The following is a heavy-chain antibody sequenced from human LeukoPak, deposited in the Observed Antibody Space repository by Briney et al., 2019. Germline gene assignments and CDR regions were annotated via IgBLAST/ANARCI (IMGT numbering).Heavy chain of an antibody. CDR3: ARGTYYYGSGSYPAGFDY. Sequence: PSETLSLTCTVSGSSISGYYWSWIRQPPGKGLEWIGYIYYSGSTNYNPSLKSRVSISVDTSKNQFSLKLSSATAADTAVYYCARGTYYYGSGSYPAGFDYWGQGTLVTVSS. CDR2: IYYSGST. CDR1: GSSISGYY. V-gene: IGHV4-59*01. D-gene: IGHD3-10*01. J-gene: IGHJ4*02.